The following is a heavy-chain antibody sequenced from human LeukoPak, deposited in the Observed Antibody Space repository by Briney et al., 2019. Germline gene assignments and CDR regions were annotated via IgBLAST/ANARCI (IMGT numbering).Heavy chain of an antibody. V-gene: IGHV1-8*03. D-gene: IGHD3-3*01. CDR3: ARGKYYDFWSGYPLGMDV. CDR1: GYTFTSLD. Sequence: ASVKVSCKASGYTFTSLDINWVRQATGQGLEWMGWMNPNSGNTGYAQKFQGRVTITRNTSISTAYMELSSLRSEDTAVYYCARGKYYDFWSGYPLGMDVWGKGTAVTVSS. CDR2: MNPNSGNT. J-gene: IGHJ6*04.